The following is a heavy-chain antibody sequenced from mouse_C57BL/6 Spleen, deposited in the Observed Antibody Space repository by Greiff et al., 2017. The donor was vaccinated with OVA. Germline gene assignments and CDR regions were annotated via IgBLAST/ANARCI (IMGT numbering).Heavy chain of an antibody. D-gene: IGHD1-1*01. Sequence: QVQLQQSGPELVKPGASVKLSCKASGYTFTSYWMHWVKQRPGQGLEWIGNINPSNGGTNYNEKFKSKATLTVDKSSSTAYMQLSSLTSEDSAVYYCARDTTVVAPYFDYWGQGTTLTVSS. J-gene: IGHJ2*01. CDR3: ARDTTVVAPYFDY. CDR1: GYTFTSYW. V-gene: IGHV1-53*01. CDR2: INPSNGGT.